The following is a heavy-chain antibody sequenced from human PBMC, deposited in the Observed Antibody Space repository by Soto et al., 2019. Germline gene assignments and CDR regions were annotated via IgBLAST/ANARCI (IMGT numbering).Heavy chain of an antibody. J-gene: IGHJ6*02. CDR2: IYHSGST. CDR1: GGSISSGGYS. CDR3: ARDGDGRMTTNPYYYNGMDV. V-gene: IGHV4-30-2*01. D-gene: IGHD4-4*01. Sequence: SETLSLTCAVSGGSISSGGYSWSWIRQPPGKGLEWIGNIYHSGSTYYNPSLKSRVTISVDRSKNQFSLKLSSVTAADTAVYYCARDGDGRMTTNPYYYNGMDVWGPGTTVTVSS.